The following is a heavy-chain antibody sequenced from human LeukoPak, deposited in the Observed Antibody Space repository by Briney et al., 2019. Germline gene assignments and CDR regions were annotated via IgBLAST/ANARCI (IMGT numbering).Heavy chain of an antibody. D-gene: IGHD3-10*01. J-gene: IGHJ6*02. CDR3: ARVGYYGSEDNGLYYYYGMDV. V-gene: IGHV4-4*02. CDR2: IYHSGST. Sequence: SETLSLTCAVSGGSISSSNWWSWVRQPPGKGLEWIGEIYHSGSTNYNPSLKSRVTISVDKSKNQFSLKLSSVTAADTAVYYCARVGYYGSEDNGLYYYYGMDVWGQGTTVTVSS. CDR1: GGSISSSNW.